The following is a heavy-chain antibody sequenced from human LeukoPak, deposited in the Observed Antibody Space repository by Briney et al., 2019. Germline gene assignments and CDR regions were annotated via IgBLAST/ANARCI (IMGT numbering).Heavy chain of an antibody. CDR2: MNPGPGST. CDR1: GYTFTSCD. CDR3: VRVLGRPSLYYGLDV. D-gene: IGHD3-16*01. J-gene: IGHJ6*02. Sequence: ASVKVSCKASGYTFTSCDIHWVRQATGQGLEWMGWMNPGPGSTGYAQKFQGRVTMTSDTSAGTAYLELSSLRSEDAAVYYCVRVLGRPSLYYGLDVWGQGTTVTVSS. V-gene: IGHV1-8*01.